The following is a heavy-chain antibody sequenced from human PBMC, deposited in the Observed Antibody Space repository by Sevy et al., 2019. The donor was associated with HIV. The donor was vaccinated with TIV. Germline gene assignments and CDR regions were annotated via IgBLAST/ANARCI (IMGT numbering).Heavy chain of an antibody. CDR2: MSPGDSDP. Sequence: GGSLRLSCKGSAYTFTTHWIGWVRQMPGKGLEWMGIMSPGDSDPRYSPSFQGQVTMSVDKSVSTAYLQWHSLETSDTAIYYCAGLDSYSIGWSPRYYFDYWGQGTLVTVSS. CDR3: AGLDSYSIGWSPRYYFDY. V-gene: IGHV5-51*01. CDR1: AYTFTTHW. D-gene: IGHD6-19*01. J-gene: IGHJ4*02.